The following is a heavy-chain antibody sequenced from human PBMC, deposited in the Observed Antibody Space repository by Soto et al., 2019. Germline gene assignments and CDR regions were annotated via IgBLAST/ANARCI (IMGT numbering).Heavy chain of an antibody. V-gene: IGHV1-69*01. D-gene: IGHD3-22*01. CDR1: GGTFSSYA. Sequence: QVQLVQSGAEVKKPGSSVKVSCKASGGTFSSYAISWVRQAPGQGLEWMGGIIPIFGTANYAQKFQGRVTITADESTSTAYMELSSLRSEDTAVYYCASLYYDDSSGYPNQWRWDYWGQGTLVTVSS. CDR3: ASLYYDDSSGYPNQWRWDY. CDR2: IIPIFGTA. J-gene: IGHJ4*02.